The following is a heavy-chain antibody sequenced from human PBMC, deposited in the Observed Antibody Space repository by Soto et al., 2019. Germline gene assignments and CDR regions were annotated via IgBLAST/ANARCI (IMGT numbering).Heavy chain of an antibody. CDR1: GGSISSYY. Sequence: SETLSLTCTVSGGSISSYYWSWILQPPGKGLEWIGYIYYSGSTNYNPSLKSRVTISVDTSKNQFSLKLSSVTAADTAVYYCARSTYDFWSGYFDYWGQGTLVTVSS. J-gene: IGHJ4*02. CDR3: ARSTYDFWSGYFDY. CDR2: IYYSGST. D-gene: IGHD3-3*01. V-gene: IGHV4-59*01.